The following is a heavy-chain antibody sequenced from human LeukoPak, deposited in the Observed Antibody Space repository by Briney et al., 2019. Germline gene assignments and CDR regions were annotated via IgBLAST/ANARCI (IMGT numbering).Heavy chain of an antibody. CDR2: IYYGGRT. D-gene: IGHD1/OR15-1a*01. CDR3: ARSIPGTRSKFDC. CDR1: GGSISSYY. J-gene: IGHJ5*01. V-gene: IGHV4-59*08. Sequence: PSETLSLTCTVSGGSISSYYWSWIRQPPGKGLEWIGYIYYGGRTNYNPSLKSRATMSIDTAKNHFSLNLTSVTAADTAVYYCARSIPGTRSKFDCWGQGTLVTVSS.